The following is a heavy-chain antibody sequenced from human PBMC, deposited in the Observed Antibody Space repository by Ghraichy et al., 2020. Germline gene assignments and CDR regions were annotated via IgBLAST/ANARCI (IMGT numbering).Heavy chain of an antibody. CDR1: GYTFTGYY. D-gene: IGHD1-26*01. J-gene: IGHJ3*02. CDR2: INPNSGGT. CDR3: AREKKWELLRRGAFDI. V-gene: IGHV1-2*02. Sequence: ASVKVSCKASGYTFTGYYMHWVRQAPGQGLEWMGWINPNSGGTNYAQKFQGRVTMTRDTSISTAYMELSRLRSDDTAVYYCAREKKWELLRRGAFDIWGQGTMVTVSS.